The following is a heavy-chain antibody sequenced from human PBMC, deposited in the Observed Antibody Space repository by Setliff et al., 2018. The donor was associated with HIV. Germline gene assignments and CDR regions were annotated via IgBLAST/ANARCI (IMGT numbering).Heavy chain of an antibody. CDR1: GGSITGYY. V-gene: IGHV4-59*08. Sequence: SETLSLTCTVSGGSITGYYWSWVRQPPGQGLEWIGSIHHAGSAYYNPSLKSRVRISLDTSKNQFSLKLSSVTAADTAVYYCARHDCGGNCDINWFDPWGQGTLVTVSS. D-gene: IGHD2-21*02. CDR2: IHHAGSA. CDR3: ARHDCGGNCDINWFDP. J-gene: IGHJ5*02.